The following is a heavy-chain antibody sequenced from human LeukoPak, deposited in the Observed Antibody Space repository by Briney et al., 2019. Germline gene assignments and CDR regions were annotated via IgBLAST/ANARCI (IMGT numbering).Heavy chain of an antibody. Sequence: GESLELSCKGSGYIFTSYWIGWVRQLPGKGLEWRGIIYPGDSDTRYSPSFQGQVTISADKSISTAYLQWSSLKASDTAMYYCARGDRSCYPNYFDYWGQGTLVTVSS. CDR1: GYIFTSYW. CDR3: ARGDRSCYPNYFDY. J-gene: IGHJ4*02. CDR2: IYPGDSDT. V-gene: IGHV5-51*01. D-gene: IGHD3-22*01.